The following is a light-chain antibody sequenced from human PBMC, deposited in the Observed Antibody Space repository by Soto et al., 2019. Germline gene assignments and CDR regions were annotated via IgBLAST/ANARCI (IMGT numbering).Light chain of an antibody. CDR1: SNDVGGYNY. CDR3: SSYAGSNNWV. CDR2: EVS. Sequence: QSALTQPPSASGSPGQSVTISCTGTSNDVGGYNYVSWYQQHPGKAPNLMIYEVSKRPSGVPDRFSGSKSGNTASLTVSGLQAEDEADYYCSSYAGSNNWVFGGGTQLTVL. J-gene: IGLJ3*02. V-gene: IGLV2-8*01.